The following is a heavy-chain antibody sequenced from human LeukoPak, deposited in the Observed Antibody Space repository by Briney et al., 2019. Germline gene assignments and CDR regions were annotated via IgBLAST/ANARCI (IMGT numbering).Heavy chain of an antibody. CDR2: INPSGGRT. CDR1: GGTFSSYA. J-gene: IGHJ5*02. V-gene: IGHV1-46*01. CDR3: ARGSADYDFWSGYYTPSSYNWFDP. D-gene: IGHD3-3*01. Sequence: ASVKVSCKASGGTFSSYAISWVRQAPGQGLEWMGIINPSGGRTSYAQKFQGRVTMTRDTSTSTVYMELSSLRSEDTAVYYCARGSADYDFWSGYYTPSSYNWFDPWGQGTLVTVSS.